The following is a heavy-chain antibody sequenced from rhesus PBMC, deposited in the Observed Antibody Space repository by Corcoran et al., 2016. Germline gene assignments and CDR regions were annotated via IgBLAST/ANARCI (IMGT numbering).Heavy chain of an antibody. J-gene: IGHJ4*01. D-gene: IGHD6-31*01. V-gene: IGHV1S9*01. Sequence: QVQLVQSGAEVKKPGASVKLSCKASGYTFTSYYINWLRQAPGKVLEWMGRSNPSNGKTSEAQKVQGRGTMTRDTATSTAYMELSRLRSEDTAVYDCTRDGIAAYWFDYWGQGVLVTVSS. CDR3: TRDGIAAYWFDY. CDR2: SNPSNGKT. CDR1: GYTFTSYY.